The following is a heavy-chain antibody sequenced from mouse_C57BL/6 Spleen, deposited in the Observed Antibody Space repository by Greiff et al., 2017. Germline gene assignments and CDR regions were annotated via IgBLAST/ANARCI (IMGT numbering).Heavy chain of an antibody. J-gene: IGHJ2*01. Sequence: EVQVVESGGGLVQPGGSLSLSCAASGFTFTDYYMSWVRQPPGKALEWLGFIRNKANGYTTEYSASVKGRFTISRDNSQSILYLQMNALRAEDSATYYCARLGYYGSSYDYWGQGTTLTVSS. CDR2: IRNKANGYTT. V-gene: IGHV7-3*01. CDR1: GFTFTDYY. CDR3: ARLGYYGSSYDY. D-gene: IGHD1-1*01.